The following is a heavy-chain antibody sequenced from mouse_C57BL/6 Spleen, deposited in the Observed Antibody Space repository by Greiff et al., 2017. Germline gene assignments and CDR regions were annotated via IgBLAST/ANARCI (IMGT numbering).Heavy chain of an antibody. V-gene: IGHV1-4*01. CDR1: GYTFTSYT. CDR2: INPSSGYT. CDR3: ARGGDLIFAY. Sequence: QVQLQQSGAELARPGASVKMSCKASGYTFTSYTMHWVKQRPGQGLEWIGYINPSSGYTKYNHKFKDKATLTADKSSSTAYMQLSSLTSEDSAVYYCARGGDLIFAYWGQGTLVTVSA. J-gene: IGHJ3*01.